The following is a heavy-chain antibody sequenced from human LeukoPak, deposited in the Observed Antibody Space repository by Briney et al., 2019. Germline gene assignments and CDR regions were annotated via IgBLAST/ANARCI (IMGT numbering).Heavy chain of an antibody. CDR3: VKHGPEVTGVGWYFDL. CDR2: IRETGGST. J-gene: IGHJ2*01. CDR1: GFTFSNYD. V-gene: IGHV3-23*01. D-gene: IGHD2-21*02. Sequence: GGSLRLSCAASGFTFSNYDMLWVRQAPGRGLEWVSFIRETGGSTYYSDSVKGRFTVSRDNSRNTLHLQMKSLRVEDTAIYYCVKHGPEVTGVGWYFDLWGRGTLVTVSS.